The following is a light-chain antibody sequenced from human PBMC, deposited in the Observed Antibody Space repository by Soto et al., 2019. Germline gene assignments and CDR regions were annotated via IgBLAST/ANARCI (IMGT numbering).Light chain of an antibody. V-gene: IGKV3-20*01. Sequence: EIVLTQSAVALSLSPLERATLSCIASQSVSSSYLAWYQQKPGQAPRLLIYGASSRATGIPDRFSGSGSGTDFTLTISRLEPEDFAVYYCQQYGRSSGTFGQGTKVDIK. CDR3: QQYGRSSGT. CDR1: QSVSSSY. CDR2: GAS. J-gene: IGKJ1*01.